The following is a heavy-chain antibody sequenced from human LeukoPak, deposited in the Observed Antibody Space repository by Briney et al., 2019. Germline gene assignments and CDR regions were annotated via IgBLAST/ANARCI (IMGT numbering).Heavy chain of an antibody. CDR2: IYPGDSDT. CDR3: ARRAIREAGIYYYYMDV. D-gene: IGHD6-19*01. J-gene: IGHJ6*03. CDR1: GYSFTSYW. Sequence: GESLKISCKGSGYSFTSYWIGWVRQMPGKGLEWMGIIYPGDSDTRYSPSFQGQVTISADKSISTAYLQWSSLKASDTAMYYCARRAIREAGIYYYYMDVWGKGTTVTVSS. V-gene: IGHV5-51*01.